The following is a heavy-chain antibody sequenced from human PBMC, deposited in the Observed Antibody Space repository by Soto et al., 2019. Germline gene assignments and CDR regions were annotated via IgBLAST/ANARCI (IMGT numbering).Heavy chain of an antibody. Sequence: PSETLSLTCAVSGVSISSGGYSWSWIRQPPGKGLEWIGYIYHSGSTYYNSSLKSRVTISVDRSKNQFSLKLSSVTAADTAVYYCARVPTPWGQGTLVTVSS. CDR3: ARVPTP. D-gene: IGHD2-2*01. V-gene: IGHV4-30-2*01. J-gene: IGHJ5*02. CDR1: GVSISSGGYS. CDR2: IYHSGST.